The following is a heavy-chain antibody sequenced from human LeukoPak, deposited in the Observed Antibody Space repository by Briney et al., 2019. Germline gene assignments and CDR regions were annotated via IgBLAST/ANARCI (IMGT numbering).Heavy chain of an antibody. V-gene: IGHV4-34*01. Sequence: SETLSLTCTVSGGSISSYYWSWIRQPPGKGLEWIGEINHSGSTNYNPSLKSRVTISVDTSKNQFSLKLSSVTAADTAVYYCARLYYYGSGSYYTSDYWGQGTLVTVSS. CDR3: ARLYYYGSGSYYTSDY. D-gene: IGHD3-10*01. CDR2: INHSGST. J-gene: IGHJ4*02. CDR1: GGSISSYY.